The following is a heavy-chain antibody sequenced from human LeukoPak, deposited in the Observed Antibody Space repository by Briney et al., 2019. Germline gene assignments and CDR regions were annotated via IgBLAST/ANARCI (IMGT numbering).Heavy chain of an antibody. CDR3: ARPHSAAYAYGFDV. Sequence: GGSLRLSCAASGFSVRSNCVSWVRQAPGKGLEWVSVLCSGDSTYYADSVKGRFIISRDNSKNTPYLQMDSLRGEDTAVYYCARPHSAAYAYGFDVWGQGTMVTVFS. J-gene: IGHJ3*01. V-gene: IGHV3-66*04. CDR1: GFSVRSNC. CDR2: LCSGDST. D-gene: IGHD3-16*01.